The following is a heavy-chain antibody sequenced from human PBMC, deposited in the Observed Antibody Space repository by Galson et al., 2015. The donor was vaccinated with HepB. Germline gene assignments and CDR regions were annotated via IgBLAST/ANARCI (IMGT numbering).Heavy chain of an antibody. Sequence: SLRLSCAASGFTFSSYSMNWVRQAPGKGLEWVSSISSSSSYTNYADSVKGRFTISRDNAKNSLYLQMNSLRAEDTAVYYCARDLSGWLDATFDYWGQGTLVTVSS. CDR2: ISSSSSYT. V-gene: IGHV3-21*01. J-gene: IGHJ4*02. CDR3: ARDLSGWLDATFDY. CDR1: GFTFSSYS. D-gene: IGHD6-19*01.